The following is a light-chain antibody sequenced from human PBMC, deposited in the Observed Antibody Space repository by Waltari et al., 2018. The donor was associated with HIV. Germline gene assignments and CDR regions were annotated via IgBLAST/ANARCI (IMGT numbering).Light chain of an antibody. Sequence: QSALTQPASVSGSPGPSITISCTGTSSDVGSYNLVSWYQHHPGKAPKLMIFEVTKRPSGVSNRFSGSKSGNTASLTISGLQADDEADYYCCSYAGSSAFVFGTGTKVTVL. CDR1: SSDVGSYNL. J-gene: IGLJ1*01. CDR3: CSYAGSSAFV. CDR2: EVT. V-gene: IGLV2-23*02.